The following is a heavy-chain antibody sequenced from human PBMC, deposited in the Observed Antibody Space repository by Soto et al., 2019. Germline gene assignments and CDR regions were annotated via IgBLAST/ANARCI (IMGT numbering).Heavy chain of an antibody. V-gene: IGHV1-46*01. J-gene: IGHJ5*02. CDR1: GYTFTSYY. CDR3: ARIRGAIAAPLYNWLDP. Sequence: GASVKVSCKASGYTFTSYYMHWVRQAPGQGLEWMGIINPSGGSTSYAQKFQGRVTMTRDTSTSTVYMELSSLRSEDTAVYYCARIRGAIAAPLYNWLDPWGQGTLVTVSS. D-gene: IGHD6-13*01. CDR2: INPSGGST.